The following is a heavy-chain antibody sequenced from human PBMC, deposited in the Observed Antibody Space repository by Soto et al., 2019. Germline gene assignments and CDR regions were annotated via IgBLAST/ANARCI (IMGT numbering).Heavy chain of an antibody. Sequence: ASVKVSCKASGYRFTIYGISWGRQDTRQGLEWMGWISAYNGNTNYAQKLQGRVTMTTDTSTSTAYMELRSLRSDDTAVYYCARVGQDIVVVPAAMFGELIDYYYYGMDVWGQGTTVTVSS. CDR3: ARVGQDIVVVPAAMFGELIDYYYYGMDV. CDR2: ISAYNGNT. V-gene: IGHV1-18*01. J-gene: IGHJ6*02. D-gene: IGHD2-2*01. CDR1: GYRFTIYG.